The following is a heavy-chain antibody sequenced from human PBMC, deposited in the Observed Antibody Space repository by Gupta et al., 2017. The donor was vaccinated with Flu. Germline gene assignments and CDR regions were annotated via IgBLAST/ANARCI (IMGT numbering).Heavy chain of an antibody. V-gene: IGHV3-15*01. CDR1: GFTLSNAR. D-gene: IGHD3-10*01. CDR3: TTDRGWCGDPRFDP. Sequence: EVQLVESGGGLVKPGGSLRLSCAASGFTLSNARMSCVRLAPGKGLEWVGRIKSKTDGGTTDYAAPVKGLFTISRDDSKNTLYLQMNSLKTEDTAVYYCTTDRGWCGDPRFDPWGQGTLVTVSA. CDR2: IKSKTDGGTT. J-gene: IGHJ5*02.